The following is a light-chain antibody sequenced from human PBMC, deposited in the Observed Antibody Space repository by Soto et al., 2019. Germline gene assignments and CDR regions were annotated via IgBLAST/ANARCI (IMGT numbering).Light chain of an antibody. CDR1: SSDVGGYNY. J-gene: IGLJ3*02. V-gene: IGLV2-14*01. Sequence: QSALTQPASVSGSPGQSITISCTGTSSDVGGYNYVSWYQQHPGKVPRLMIYEVSNRPSGLSNRFSGSKSDNTASLTISGLQAEDEADYYSSSYTSSNTWVFGGGTKVTVL. CDR2: EVS. CDR3: SSYTSSNTWV.